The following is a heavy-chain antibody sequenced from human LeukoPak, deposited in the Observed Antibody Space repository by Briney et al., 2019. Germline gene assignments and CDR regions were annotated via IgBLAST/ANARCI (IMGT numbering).Heavy chain of an antibody. J-gene: IGHJ5*02. Sequence: SETLSLTCTVSGGSISSGDYCWSWIRQPPGKGLEWIGYIYYSGSTYYNPSLKSRVTISVDTSKNQFSLKLSSVTAADTAVYYCAGDRGGSSWYLNWFDPWGQGTLVTVSS. D-gene: IGHD6-13*01. V-gene: IGHV4-30-4*01. CDR2: IYYSGST. CDR3: AGDRGGSSWYLNWFDP. CDR1: GGSISSGDYC.